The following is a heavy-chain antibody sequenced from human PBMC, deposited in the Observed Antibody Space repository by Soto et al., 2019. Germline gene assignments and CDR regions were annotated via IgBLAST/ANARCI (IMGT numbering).Heavy chain of an antibody. CDR1: GASISGYH. CDR2: ISYSGAT. D-gene: IGHD3-22*01. CDR3: ARLGGFYQAFDA. J-gene: IGHJ4*02. Sequence: SETLSLTCTVSGASISGYHWSWIRQFPGKGLECLGYISYSGATNYNPSLKSRVTMSIDTSKNQFSLQLNSVTAADTAVYYCARLGGFYQAFDAWGQGTLVTVSS. V-gene: IGHV4-59*08.